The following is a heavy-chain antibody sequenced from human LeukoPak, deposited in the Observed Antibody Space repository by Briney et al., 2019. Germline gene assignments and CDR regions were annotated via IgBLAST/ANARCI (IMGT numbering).Heavy chain of an antibody. V-gene: IGHV4-61*01. D-gene: IGHD3-22*01. CDR3: ATYYYDSSGYYYFDY. J-gene: IGHJ4*02. CDR1: GGSVSSGSYY. Sequence: SETLSLTCTVSGGSVSSGSYYWSWIRQPPGKGLEWIGYIYYSGSTNYNPSLKSRVTISVDTSKNQFSLKLSSVTAADTAVYYCATYYYDSSGYYYFDYWGQGALVTVSS. CDR2: IYYSGST.